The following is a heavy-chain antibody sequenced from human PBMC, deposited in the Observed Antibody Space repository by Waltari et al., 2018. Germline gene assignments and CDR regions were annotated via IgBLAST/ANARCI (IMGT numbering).Heavy chain of an antibody. D-gene: IGHD3-22*01. V-gene: IGHV1-8*01. CDR2: MNPNSGNT. CDR1: GYTFTSYD. CDR3: ARGSYYDSSGHYHVWFDP. J-gene: IGHJ5*02. Sequence: QVQLVQSGAEVKKPGASVKVSCKASGYTFTSYDINWVRQATGKGLEWMGWMNPNSGNTGYAQKFQGRVTMTRDASISTAYMELSSLRSEDTAVYYCARGSYYDSSGHYHVWFDPWGQGTLVTVSS.